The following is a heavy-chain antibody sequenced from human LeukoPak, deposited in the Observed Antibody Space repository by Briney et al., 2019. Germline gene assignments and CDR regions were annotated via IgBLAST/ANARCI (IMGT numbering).Heavy chain of an antibody. CDR3: ARVRGSSLDY. Sequence: SETLSLTCAVYGGSFSAYYWSWIRQPPGKGLEWIGYIYHSGSTYYNPSLKSRVTISVDRSKNQFSLKLSSVTAADTAVYYCARVRGSSLDYWAREPWSPSPQ. CDR1: GGSFSAYY. D-gene: IGHD2-15*01. J-gene: IGHJ4*02. V-gene: IGHV4-30-2*01. CDR2: IYHSGST.